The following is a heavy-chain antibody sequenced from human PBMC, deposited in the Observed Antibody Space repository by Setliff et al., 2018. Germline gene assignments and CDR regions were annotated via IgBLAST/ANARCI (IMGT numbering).Heavy chain of an antibody. J-gene: IGHJ4*02. CDR3: ARAGDAATNRKGVFEF. CDR1: GYTFTRYY. V-gene: IGHV1-46*01. Sequence: GASVKVSCKASGYTFTRYYMYWVRQAPGQGLEWMGIINASGGSASYAEKFQGRVTMTRDTSTSTIYMELASLIYDDTAVYYCARAGDAATNRKGVFEFWGQGTLVTVSS. D-gene: IGHD1-26*01. CDR2: INASGGSA.